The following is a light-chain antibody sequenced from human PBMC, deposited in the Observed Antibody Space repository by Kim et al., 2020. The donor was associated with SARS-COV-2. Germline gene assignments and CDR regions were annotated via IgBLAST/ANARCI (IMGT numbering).Light chain of an antibody. CDR1: QSVSSY. V-gene: IGKV3-11*01. Sequence: LAPVERATLSCRASQSVSSYLAWYQQKPGQAPRLLIYDASNRATGIPARFSGSGSGTDFTLTISSLEPEDFAVYYCQQRSNWPPTFGGGTKVDIK. J-gene: IGKJ4*01. CDR2: DAS. CDR3: QQRSNWPPT.